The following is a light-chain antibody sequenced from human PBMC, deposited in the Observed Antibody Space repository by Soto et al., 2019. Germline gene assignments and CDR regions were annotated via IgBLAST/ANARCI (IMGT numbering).Light chain of an antibody. CDR2: LGF. Sequence: EIVITQSPPSLTVTPGEPASISCSPSQRLLHSNGNIFLDWYLQKPGQSPQLLIYLGFNRASGVPDRVSGSAAGTDFTLKISRVEAEDAGVYYCMQALQTPYTFGQGTK. J-gene: IGKJ2*01. V-gene: IGKV2-28*01. CDR1: QRLLHSNGNIF. CDR3: MQALQTPYT.